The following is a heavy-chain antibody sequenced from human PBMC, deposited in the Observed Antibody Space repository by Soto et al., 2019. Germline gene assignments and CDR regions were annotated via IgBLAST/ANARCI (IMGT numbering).Heavy chain of an antibody. CDR1: GGTFSSDA. Sequence: GASVKVSCKASGGTFSSDAISWVRQAPGQGLEWMGGIIPIFGTANYAQKFQGRVTITADESTSTAYMELSSLRSEDTAVYYCARSMTTVTTYYYGMDVWGQRTTVTVSS. CDR2: IIPIFGTA. CDR3: ARSMTTVTTYYYGMDV. J-gene: IGHJ6*02. D-gene: IGHD4-17*01. V-gene: IGHV1-69*13.